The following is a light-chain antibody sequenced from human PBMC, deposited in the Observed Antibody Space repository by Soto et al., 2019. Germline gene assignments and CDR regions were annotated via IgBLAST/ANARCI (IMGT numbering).Light chain of an antibody. CDR1: SSNFGAGYD. CDR3: QSYDSSLSGAV. V-gene: IGLV1-40*01. Sequence: QSVLTQPPSVSGAPGQRVTITCTGSSSNFGAGYDVHWYQQLPGTAPKLLIYGNSNRPSGVPDRFSGSKSGTSASLAITGLRAEDEADYYCQSYDSSLSGAVFGGGTKLTVL. CDR2: GNS. J-gene: IGLJ3*02.